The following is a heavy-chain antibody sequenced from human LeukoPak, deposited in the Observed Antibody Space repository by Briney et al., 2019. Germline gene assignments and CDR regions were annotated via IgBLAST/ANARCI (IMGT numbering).Heavy chain of an antibody. Sequence: SSGTLSLTCAVSGGSISSSNWWSWVRQPPGKGLEWIGEIYHSGSTNYNPSLKRRVTISVDKSKNQFSLKRSSVTAADTAVYYCARGPSGSYYWFDPWGQGTLVTVSS. J-gene: IGHJ5*02. CDR1: GGSISSSNW. V-gene: IGHV4-4*02. CDR3: ARGPSGSYYWFDP. D-gene: IGHD1-26*01. CDR2: IYHSGST.